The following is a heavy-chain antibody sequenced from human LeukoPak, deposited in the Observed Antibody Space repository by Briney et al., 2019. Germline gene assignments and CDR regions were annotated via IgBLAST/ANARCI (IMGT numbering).Heavy chain of an antibody. CDR1: GYTFTSNG. V-gene: IGHV1-18*01. J-gene: IGHJ4*02. CDR3: ARLGSGSYYNTLRY. CDR2: ISAYNGNT. Sequence: ASVKVSCKAPGYTFTSNGISWVRQAPGQGLEWMGWISAYNGNTNYAQKLQGRVTMTTDTSTSTAYMELRSLRSDDTAVYYCARLGSGSYYNTLRYWGEGTLVTVFS. D-gene: IGHD3-10*01.